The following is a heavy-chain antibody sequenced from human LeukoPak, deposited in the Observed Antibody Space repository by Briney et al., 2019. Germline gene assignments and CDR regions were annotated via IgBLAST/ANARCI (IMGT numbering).Heavy chain of an antibody. J-gene: IGHJ3*02. CDR3: ARVSGYGDSDSLLDAFDI. D-gene: IGHD4-17*01. CDR1: GYTFTSYD. Sequence: ASVKVSCKASGYTFTSYDINWVRQATGQGLEWMGWMNPNSGNTGYAQKFQGRVTMTRNTSISTAYMELSSLRAEDTAVYYCARVSGYGDSDSLLDAFDIWGQGTMVTVSS. V-gene: IGHV1-8*01. CDR2: MNPNSGNT.